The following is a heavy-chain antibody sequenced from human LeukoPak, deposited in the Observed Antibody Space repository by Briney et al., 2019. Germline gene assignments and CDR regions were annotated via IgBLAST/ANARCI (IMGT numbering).Heavy chain of an antibody. CDR3: ARDPTYYYDSSGYSPDY. V-gene: IGHV3-66*01. CDR2: IYSGGST. J-gene: IGHJ4*02. D-gene: IGHD3-22*01. CDR1: GFTVSSNY. Sequence: GGSLRLSCAASGFTVSSNYMSWVRQAPGKGLEWVSVIYSGGSTYYADSVKGRFTISRDNSKNTLYLQMNSLRAEDTAVYYCARDPTYYYDSSGYSPDYWGQGTLVTVSS.